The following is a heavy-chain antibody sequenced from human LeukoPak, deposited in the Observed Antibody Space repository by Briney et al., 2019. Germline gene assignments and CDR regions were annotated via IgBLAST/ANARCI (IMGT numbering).Heavy chain of an antibody. V-gene: IGHV1-8*01. CDR1: GYPFNSYD. D-gene: IGHD2-2*01. Sequence: ASVKLSCKASGYPFNSYDINWVRQATGHGLEWMGWINPNSGSTDPAQKFQGRVTMTANTSISTAYMELNNLRSEDTAVYYCARLVGCGSTNCYSPDNWFDPWGQGTLVTVSS. J-gene: IGHJ5*02. CDR3: ARLVGCGSTNCYSPDNWFDP. CDR2: INPNSGST.